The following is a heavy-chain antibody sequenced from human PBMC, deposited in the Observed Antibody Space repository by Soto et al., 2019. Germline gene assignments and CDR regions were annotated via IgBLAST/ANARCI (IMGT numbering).Heavy chain of an antibody. Sequence: EVQLVESGGGLVQPGGSLRLSCAASGFTFSSYWMHWVRQAPGTGLVWVSRINSDESSTNYADSVKGRFIISRDNAKNTLYLQMNSLRAEDTAVYYCARHRYFDWTCDYWGQGSLVTVSS. V-gene: IGHV3-74*01. CDR1: GFTFSSYW. CDR3: ARHRYFDWTCDY. D-gene: IGHD3-9*01. J-gene: IGHJ4*02. CDR2: INSDESST.